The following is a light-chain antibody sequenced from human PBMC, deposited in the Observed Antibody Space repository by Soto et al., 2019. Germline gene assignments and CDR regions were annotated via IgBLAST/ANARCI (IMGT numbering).Light chain of an antibody. CDR1: SSDVGGFNY. J-gene: IGLJ2*01. Sequence: QSALTQPASVSGSPGQSITISCTGSSSDVGGFNYVSWYQQHPGNAPKLLIYEVSNRPSGVSGRFCASKSGNTASLTISGLQAEEEADYYCCSYTRRGTLVFAGGTQLTVL. V-gene: IGLV2-14*03. CDR2: EVS. CDR3: CSYTRRGTLV.